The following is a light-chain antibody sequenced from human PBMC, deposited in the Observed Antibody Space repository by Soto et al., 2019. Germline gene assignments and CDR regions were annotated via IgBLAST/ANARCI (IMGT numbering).Light chain of an antibody. CDR1: QSVNNAY. Sequence: SPGTLSLSPGERATLSCRTSQSVNNAYLAWYQQKPGQAPRLLISGTSSRATGIPDRFSGSGSGTDFTLTISRLEPEDFAMYYCQQYGSSPPITFGRGTRLEIK. CDR3: QQYGSSPPIT. CDR2: GTS. J-gene: IGKJ5*01. V-gene: IGKV3-20*01.